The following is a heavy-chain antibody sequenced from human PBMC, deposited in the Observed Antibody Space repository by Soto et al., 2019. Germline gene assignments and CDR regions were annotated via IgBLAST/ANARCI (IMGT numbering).Heavy chain of an antibody. CDR1: GYTFTSYA. V-gene: IGHV1-3*01. CDR3: ARLLEYYGSGSYSLDY. J-gene: IGHJ4*02. D-gene: IGHD3-10*01. CDR2: VNAGNGNT. Sequence: ASVKVSCKASGYTFTSYAMHWVRQASGQRLEWMGWVNAGNGNTKYSQKFQGRVTITRDTSASTAYMELSSLRSEDTAVYYCARLLEYYGSGSYSLDYWGQGTLVTVSS.